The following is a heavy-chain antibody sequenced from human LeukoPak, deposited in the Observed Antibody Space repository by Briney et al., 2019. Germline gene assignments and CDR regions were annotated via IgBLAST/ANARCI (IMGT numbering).Heavy chain of an antibody. D-gene: IGHD5-24*01. CDR1: GGSISGGGYY. CDR3: ARFRDGYNQGFDY. CDR2: IYHSGST. J-gene: IGHJ4*02. Sequence: PSETLSLTCTVSGGSISGGGYYWSWIRQPPGKGLEWIGYIYHSGSTYYNPSLKSRVTISVDRSKNQFSLKLSSVTAADTAVYYCARFRDGYNQGFDYWGQGTLVTVSS. V-gene: IGHV4-30-2*01.